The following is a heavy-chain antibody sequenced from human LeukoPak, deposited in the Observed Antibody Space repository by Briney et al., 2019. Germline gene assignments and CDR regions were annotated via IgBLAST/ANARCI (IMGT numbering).Heavy chain of an antibody. Sequence: SETLSLTCTVSGDSISSTDYYWGWIRQPPGKELEWIGSIYYSRDSYYNPSLKCRVTMSLEKSKNQFSLKLSTVTAADTAVYYCARALDTVVRAHFDSWGQGSLVIVSS. CDR1: GDSISSTDYY. J-gene: IGHJ4*02. CDR2: IYYSRDS. V-gene: IGHV4-39*01. D-gene: IGHD4-23*01. CDR3: ARALDTVVRAHFDS.